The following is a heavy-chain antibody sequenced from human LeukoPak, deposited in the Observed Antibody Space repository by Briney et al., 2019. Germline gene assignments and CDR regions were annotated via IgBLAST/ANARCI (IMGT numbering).Heavy chain of an antibody. CDR1: GGSISSYY. D-gene: IGHD4-23*01. Sequence: PSETLSLTCTVSGGSISSYYWSWIRQPPGKGLEWIGYIYYSGSTNYNPSLKSRVTISVDTSKNQFSLKLSSVTAADTAVYYCARGAEGVDGGTVNDYWGQGTLVTVSS. V-gene: IGHV4-59*01. CDR2: IYYSGST. CDR3: ARGAEGVDGGTVNDY. J-gene: IGHJ4*02.